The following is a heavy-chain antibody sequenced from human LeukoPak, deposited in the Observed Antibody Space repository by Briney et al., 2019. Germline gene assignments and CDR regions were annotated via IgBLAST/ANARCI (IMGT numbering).Heavy chain of an antibody. V-gene: IGHV3-11*01. Sequence: GGSLRLSCAASGFTFSDYYMIWIRQAPGKGLEWVSYISSSGSSIYYADSMKGRFTISRDNAKNSLYLQMNSLRAEDTAVYYCARSYSYGQAYYFDYWGQGTLVTVSS. J-gene: IGHJ4*02. CDR2: ISSSGSSI. CDR1: GFTFSDYY. CDR3: ARSYSYGQAYYFDY. D-gene: IGHD5-18*01.